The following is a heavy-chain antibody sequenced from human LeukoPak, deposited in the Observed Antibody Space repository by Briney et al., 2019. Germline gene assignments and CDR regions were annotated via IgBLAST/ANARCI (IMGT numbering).Heavy chain of an antibody. J-gene: IGHJ4*02. V-gene: IGHV4-61*02. CDR3: ARDPDGYKFFDY. D-gene: IGHD5-24*01. CDR2: IYTSGST. CDR1: GGSISSGSYY. Sequence: SETLSLTCTVSGGSISSGSYYWSWIRQPAGKGLEWIGRIYTSGSTNYNPSLKSRVTISVDTSKSQFSLNLSSVTAADTAVYYCARDPDGYKFFDYWGRGSPVTVSS.